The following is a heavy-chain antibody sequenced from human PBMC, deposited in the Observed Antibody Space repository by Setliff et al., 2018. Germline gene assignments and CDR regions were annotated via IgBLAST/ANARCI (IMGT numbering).Heavy chain of an antibody. V-gene: IGHV3-21*01. J-gene: IGHJ3*02. CDR2: IISSGSHI. CDR1: GFTFSRYW. Sequence: GGSLRLSCAASGFTFSRYWMSWVRQAPGKGLEWVSSIISSGSHIYYADSVKGRFTSSRDNAKNSLYLQMNSLGDEDTAVYYCALSLAAAGHDAFDIWGQGTMVTVSS. D-gene: IGHD6-13*01. CDR3: ALSLAAAGHDAFDI.